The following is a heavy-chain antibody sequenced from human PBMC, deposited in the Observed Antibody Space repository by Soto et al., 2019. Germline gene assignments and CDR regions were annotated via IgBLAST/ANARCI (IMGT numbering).Heavy chain of an antibody. D-gene: IGHD3-3*01. Sequence: QLHLVQSGAVVKKPGASVTVSCSASGYPVTAYYMHWVRQAPGRGLEWMGGINPATGAAKYTQTFQGRVNMTRDRATSTVFMELSGLTSEDTAVFYCARGGGVGVAGSAAFDMWGQGTLVTVSS. CDR1: GYPVTAYY. CDR3: ARGGGVGVAGSAAFDM. J-gene: IGHJ3*02. CDR2: INPATGAA. V-gene: IGHV1-2*02.